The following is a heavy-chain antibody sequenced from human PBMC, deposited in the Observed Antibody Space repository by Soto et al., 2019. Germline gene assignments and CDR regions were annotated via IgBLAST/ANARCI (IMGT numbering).Heavy chain of an antibody. Sequence: QVQLVQSGAEVKKPGASVKVSCKASGYTFTGYYMHWVRQAPGQGLEWMGWINPNSGGTNYAQKFQGWVTLPRDTSISTAYMELSRLRSDDTAVYYCARGSSTITGSAGYYYYMDVWGKGTTVTVSS. V-gene: IGHV1-2*04. CDR2: INPNSGGT. CDR3: ARGSSTITGSAGYYYYMDV. D-gene: IGHD5-12*01. J-gene: IGHJ6*03. CDR1: GYTFTGYY.